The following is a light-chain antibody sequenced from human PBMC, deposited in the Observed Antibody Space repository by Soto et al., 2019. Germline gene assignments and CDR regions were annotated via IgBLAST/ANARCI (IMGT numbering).Light chain of an antibody. CDR3: SSYAGSNNPYV. Sequence: QSALIQPPSASGSPGQSVTISCTGTSSEVGGYNYVSWYQQHPGKAPKLMIYEVSKRPSGVPDRFSGSKSGNTASLTVSGLQAEDEADYYCSSYAGSNNPYVFGTGTKVTVL. CDR1: SSEVGGYNY. J-gene: IGLJ1*01. V-gene: IGLV2-8*01. CDR2: EVS.